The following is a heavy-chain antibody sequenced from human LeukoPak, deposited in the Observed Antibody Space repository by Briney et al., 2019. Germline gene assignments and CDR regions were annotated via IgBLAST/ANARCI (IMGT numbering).Heavy chain of an antibody. D-gene: IGHD2-21*02. CDR3: ARDSQVVTAILNAFDI. Sequence: GGSLRLSCAASGFTVSSNYMSWVRQAPGKGLEWVSITYNDGNTNYADSVKGRFTISRDNAKNSLYLQMNSLRAEDAAVYYCARDSQVVTAILNAFDIWGQGTMVTVSS. CDR1: GFTVSSNY. CDR2: TYNDGNT. V-gene: IGHV3-53*01. J-gene: IGHJ3*02.